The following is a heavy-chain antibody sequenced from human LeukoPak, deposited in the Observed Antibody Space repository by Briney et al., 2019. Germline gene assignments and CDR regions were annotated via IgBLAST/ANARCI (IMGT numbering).Heavy chain of an antibody. CDR3: ARAPPFDI. CDR2: ISAYNGNT. V-gene: IGHV1-18*01. J-gene: IGHJ3*02. Sequence: ASVKDSCKASGGTFSSYAISWVRQAPGQGLEWMGWISAYNGNTNYAQKLQGRVTMTTDTSTSTAYMELRSLRSDDTAVYYCARAPPFDIWGQGTMVTVSS. CDR1: GGTFSSYA.